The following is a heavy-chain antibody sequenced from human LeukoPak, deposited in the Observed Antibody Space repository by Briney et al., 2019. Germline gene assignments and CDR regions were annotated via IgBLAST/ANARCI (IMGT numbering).Heavy chain of an antibody. CDR2: IYHSGST. Sequence: SETLSLTCTVSGGSISSYYWSWIRQPPGKGLEWIGYIYHSGSTYYNPSLKSRVTISVDRSKNQFSLKLSSVTAADTAVYHCARGSLTIFGVVSRGWFDPWGQGTLVTVSS. D-gene: IGHD3-3*01. J-gene: IGHJ5*02. CDR1: GGSISSYY. V-gene: IGHV4-59*12. CDR3: ARGSLTIFGVVSRGWFDP.